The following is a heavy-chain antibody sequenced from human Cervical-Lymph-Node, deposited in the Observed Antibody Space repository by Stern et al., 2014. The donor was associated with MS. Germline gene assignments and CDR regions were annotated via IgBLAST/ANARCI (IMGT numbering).Heavy chain of an antibody. Sequence: QVQLQESGPGLVKPSETLSLTCAVSGDSISSYTHYWAWIRQPPGKGLEWIGSVYYSGATYYNPSLKGPAPISVDTPKNHFSLGLNSGTAADTAVYYCAKHACTGAACPFDLWGQGTLVTVSS. CDR3: AKHACTGAACPFDL. CDR2: VYYSGAT. V-gene: IGHV4-39*01. D-gene: IGHD2-8*02. CDR1: GDSISSYTHY. J-gene: IGHJ4*02.